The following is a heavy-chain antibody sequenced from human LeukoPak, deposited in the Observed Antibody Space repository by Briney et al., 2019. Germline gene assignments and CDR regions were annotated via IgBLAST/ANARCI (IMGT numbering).Heavy chain of an antibody. CDR2: INPNSGGT. CDR3: AWSVVAVGGTAVDV. Sequence: ASVKVSCKASGYTFTGYYMHWVRQAPGQGLEWMGWINPNSGGTKYAQRFQGRVTMTRDTSISTAYMELSRLTSDDTAVYYCAWSVVAVGGTAVDVWGQGTTVTVSS. D-gene: IGHD6-19*01. CDR1: GYTFTGYY. V-gene: IGHV1-2*02. J-gene: IGHJ6*02.